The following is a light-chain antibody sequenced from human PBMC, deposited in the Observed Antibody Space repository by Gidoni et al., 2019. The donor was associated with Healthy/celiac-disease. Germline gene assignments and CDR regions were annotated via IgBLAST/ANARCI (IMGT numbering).Light chain of an antibody. V-gene: IGKV3-11*01. CDR1: QSVSSY. Sequence: IVLTQCPATLSLSPGERATLSCRASQSVSSYLAWYQQKPGQAPRLLLYDASNRATGIPARFSGSGSGTDFTLTISSLEPEDFAVYYCQQRSNWPGTFGGGTKVEIK. J-gene: IGKJ4*01. CDR2: DAS. CDR3: QQRSNWPGT.